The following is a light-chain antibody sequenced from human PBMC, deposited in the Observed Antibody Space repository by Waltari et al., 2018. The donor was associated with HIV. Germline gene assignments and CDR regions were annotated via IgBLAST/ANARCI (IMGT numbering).Light chain of an antibody. CDR3: SSYAGRNTLL. CDR2: EVN. V-gene: IGLV2-8*01. CDR1: SSDVGGYDY. J-gene: IGLJ2*01. Sequence: QSALTQPPSASGSPGQSVTISCTGTSSDVGGYDYVSWYQQHPGTAPTLMISEVNKRPSGVPDRFSGSRSGNTASLTVSGLQAEDEAHYYCSSYAGRNTLLFGGGTKLTVL.